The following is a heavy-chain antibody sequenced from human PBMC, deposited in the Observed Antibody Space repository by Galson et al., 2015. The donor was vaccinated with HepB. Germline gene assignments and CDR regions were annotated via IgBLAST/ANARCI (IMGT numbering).Heavy chain of an antibody. J-gene: IGHJ3*02. Sequence: SLRLSCAASGFTFSSYAMSWVRQAPGKGLEWVSGISGSGGSTYCADSVKGRFTISRDSSKNTLFLQMNSLRAEDTALYYCAKLEGLLWFGQLRGAFHIWGQGTMVTVSS. CDR3: AKLEGLLWFGQLRGAFHI. CDR2: ISGSGGST. CDR1: GFTFSSYA. D-gene: IGHD3-10*01. V-gene: IGHV3-23*01.